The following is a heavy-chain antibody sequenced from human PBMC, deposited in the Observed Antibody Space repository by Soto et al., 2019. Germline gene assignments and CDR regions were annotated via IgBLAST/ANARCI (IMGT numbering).Heavy chain of an antibody. V-gene: IGHV1-8*01. CDR1: GYSFSTYD. CDR3: ARPYCDSTSCYTDWFDP. D-gene: IGHD2-2*02. Sequence: QVQLVQCGAEVKKPGASVKVSCKASGYSFSTYDINWVCQAAGQGLEWMGWVNPKSGNTDYAQRFRGRVTMTSNTSISTAYMELSALTPEDTAVYYCARPYCDSTSCYTDWFDPWGQGTLVTVSS. J-gene: IGHJ5*02. CDR2: VNPKSGNT.